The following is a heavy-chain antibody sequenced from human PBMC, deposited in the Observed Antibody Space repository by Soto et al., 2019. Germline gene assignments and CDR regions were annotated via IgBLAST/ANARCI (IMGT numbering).Heavy chain of an antibody. J-gene: IGHJ6*02. CDR3: ARLILLWFGDKGGMDV. CDR2: IYYSGST. CDR1: GGSISSSSYY. D-gene: IGHD3-10*01. V-gene: IGHV4-39*01. Sequence: SETLSLTCTVSGGSISSSSYYWGWIRQPPGKGLEWIGSIYYSGSTYYNPSLKSRVTISVDTSKNQFSLKLSSVTAADTAVYYCARLILLWFGDKGGMDVWGQGTTVTVSS.